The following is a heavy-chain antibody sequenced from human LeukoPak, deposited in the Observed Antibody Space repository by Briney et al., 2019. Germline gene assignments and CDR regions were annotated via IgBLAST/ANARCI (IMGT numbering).Heavy chain of an antibody. CDR2: IYYSGST. J-gene: IGHJ6*03. D-gene: IGHD3-16*01. CDR1: GGSNSSGDYS. CDR3: ARMGGYYYYMDV. Sequence: PSQTLSLTCTVSGGSNSSGDYSWSWIRQPPGKGLEWIGYIYYSGSTNYNPSLKSRVTISVDTSKNQFSLKLSSVTAADTAVYYCARMGGYYYYMDVWGKGTTVTVSS. V-gene: IGHV4-30-4*01.